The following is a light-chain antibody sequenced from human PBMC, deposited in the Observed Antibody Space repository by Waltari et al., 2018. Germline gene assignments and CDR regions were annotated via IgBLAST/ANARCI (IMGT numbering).Light chain of an antibody. J-gene: IGKJ4*01. V-gene: IGKV1-8*01. CDR2: AAS. Sequence: AIRMTQSPSSFPASTRDRVTITCRAIQHIAGYLAWYHQKPGNAPKLLINAASTLQSGVPSRFSGGGSGTDFTHTISCLQSEGFATYYCQQYYSDPLTFGGGTKVEIK. CDR1: QHIAGY. CDR3: QQYYSDPLT.